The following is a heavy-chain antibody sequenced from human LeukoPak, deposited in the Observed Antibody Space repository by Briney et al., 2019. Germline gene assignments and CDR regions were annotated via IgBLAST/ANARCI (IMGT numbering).Heavy chain of an antibody. Sequence: GRSLRLSCAASGFTFSSYAMHWVRQAPGKGLEYVSVINSNGRNTYYVNSVEGRFTISRDNSKNTLYLQMGSLRPEDTGVYFCAREPALGDLDYWGQGALVTVSS. J-gene: IGHJ4*02. D-gene: IGHD4-17*01. CDR3: AREPALGDLDY. V-gene: IGHV3-64*01. CDR2: INSNGRNT. CDR1: GFTFSSYA.